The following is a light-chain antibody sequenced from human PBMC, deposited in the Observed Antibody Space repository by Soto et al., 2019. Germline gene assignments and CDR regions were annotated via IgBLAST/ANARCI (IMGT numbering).Light chain of an antibody. CDR3: QSYDNSLSGPVV. CDR2: GDT. CDR1: SSDLGGLNY. J-gene: IGLJ2*01. V-gene: IGLV2-14*03. Sequence: QSALTQPASVSGSPGQSITIPCSGRSSDLGGLNYVSWYQQHPGKVPKLIIYGDTNRPSGVPDRFSGSKSGTSASLAITGLQAEDEADYYCQSYDNSLSGPVVFGGGTKLTVL.